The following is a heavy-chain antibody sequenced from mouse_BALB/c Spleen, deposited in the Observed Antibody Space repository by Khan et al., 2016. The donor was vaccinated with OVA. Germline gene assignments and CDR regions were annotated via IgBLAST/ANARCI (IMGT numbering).Heavy chain of an antibody. CDR3: ARDSNFDY. CDR1: GFTFSRFG. V-gene: IGHV5-17*02. Sequence: EVQRVESGGGLVQPGGSRKLSRAASGFTFSRFGMHWVRQAPEKGLEWVAYISSGSSSIYYADTVKGRFTISRDNPKNTLFLQMTSLRSEDTAMYYCARDSNFDYWGQGTTLTVSS. J-gene: IGHJ2*01. CDR2: ISSGSSSI.